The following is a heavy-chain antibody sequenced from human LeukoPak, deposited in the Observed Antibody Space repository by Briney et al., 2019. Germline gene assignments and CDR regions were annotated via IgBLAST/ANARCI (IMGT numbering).Heavy chain of an antibody. CDR3: ASQWIQLWPFDY. D-gene: IGHD5-18*01. CDR2: IYYSGST. V-gene: IGHV4-39*01. J-gene: IGHJ4*02. CDR1: GGSISSSSYY. Sequence: PSETLSLTCTLSGGSISSSSYYWGWIRQPPRNGLEWIGSIYYSGSTYYNPSLKSRVTISVDTSKNQFSLKLSSVTAADTAVYYCASQWIQLWPFDYWGQGTLVTVSS.